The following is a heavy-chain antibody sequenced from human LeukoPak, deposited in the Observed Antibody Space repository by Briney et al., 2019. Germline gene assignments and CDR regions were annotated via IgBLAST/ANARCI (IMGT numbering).Heavy chain of an antibody. V-gene: IGHV3-23*01. D-gene: IGHD1-26*01. CDR1: GFTFTSYA. J-gene: IGHJ4*02. CDR3: AKGLYRGSFFERVGH. Sequence: GGSLRLSCAASGFTFTSYAMSWVRQAPGKGLEWVSFISGSGGTTYYADSVKGRFTISRDNSKNTLYLQMNSLRAEDTAVYYCAKGLYRGSFFERVGHWGQGTLVTVSS. CDR2: ISGSGGTT.